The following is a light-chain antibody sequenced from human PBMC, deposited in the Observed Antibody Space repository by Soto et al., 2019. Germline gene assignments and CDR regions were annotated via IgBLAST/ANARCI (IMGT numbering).Light chain of an antibody. CDR3: QQHYSTPT. Sequence: DIVMTQSPDSLAMSLGGRAAINCKSNESLLSSSNHKNYLAWYQQKPGQPPKLLIYWASTRESGVPDRFSGSGSGTDFTLTITGLQAEDVSVYYCQQHYSTPTFGQGTKVEIK. V-gene: IGKV4-1*01. CDR2: WAS. J-gene: IGKJ1*01. CDR1: ESLLSSSNHKNY.